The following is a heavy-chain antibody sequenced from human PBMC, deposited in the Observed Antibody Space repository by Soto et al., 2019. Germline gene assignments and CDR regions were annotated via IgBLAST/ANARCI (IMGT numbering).Heavy chain of an antibody. CDR3: ARDGALGENYYYYGMDV. CDR2: ISAYNGNT. D-gene: IGHD3-16*01. Sequence: ALVKGAWQTSGGTISSDTSSWVRQEKRQGLEWMGWISAYNGNTNYAQKLQGRVTMTTDTSTSTAYMELRSLRSDDTAVYYCARDGALGENYYYYGMDVWGQGTTVTVSS. V-gene: IGHV1-18*01. CDR1: GGTISSDT. J-gene: IGHJ6*02.